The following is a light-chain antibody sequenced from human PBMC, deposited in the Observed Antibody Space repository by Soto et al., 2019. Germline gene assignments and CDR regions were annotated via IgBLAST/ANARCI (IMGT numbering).Light chain of an antibody. CDR1: QDINNR. V-gene: IGKV1-12*01. CDR2: DAS. Sequence: DIQITQSPSAVSSSVLDRGSSTCRASQDINNRLGWYQQKPGKGPNLLISDASSLQRGVPSRFSGSGSGTDFTLTISSLQPEDFATYYCHQANTFPFTFGPGTKVDIK. CDR3: HQANTFPFT. J-gene: IGKJ3*01.